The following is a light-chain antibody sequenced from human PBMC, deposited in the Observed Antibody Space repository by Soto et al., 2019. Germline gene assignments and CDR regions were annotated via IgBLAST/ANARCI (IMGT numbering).Light chain of an antibody. CDR1: QSLVDSDGNTY. Sequence: DIVMTQSPLSLPVTLGQPASISCRSSQSLVDSDGNTYLNWFQQRPAQSPRRLIYKVSNRDSGVPRRFSGSGSGTDFTLRISRVEAEDVGVYNCMQGTHWPRAFGQGTKVEVQ. CDR3: MQGTHWPRA. V-gene: IGKV2-30*01. CDR2: KVS. J-gene: IGKJ1*01.